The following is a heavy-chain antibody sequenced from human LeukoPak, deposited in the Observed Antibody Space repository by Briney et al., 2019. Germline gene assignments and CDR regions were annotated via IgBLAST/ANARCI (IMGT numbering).Heavy chain of an antibody. D-gene: IGHD6-19*01. Sequence: GGSLRLSCAASGFTVSSKYMSWVRQAPGKGLEWVSVIYTGETTYYADSVKGRFTISRDNSKNTLYLQMDGLRVEDTAVYYCANVGAVAAVENWGQGTLVTVSS. CDR2: IYTGETT. CDR1: GFTVSSKY. J-gene: IGHJ4*02. CDR3: ANVGAVAAVEN. V-gene: IGHV3-66*01.